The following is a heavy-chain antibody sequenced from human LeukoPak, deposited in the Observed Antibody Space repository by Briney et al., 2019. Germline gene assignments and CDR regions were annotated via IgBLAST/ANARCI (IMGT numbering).Heavy chain of an antibody. V-gene: IGHV3-23*01. J-gene: IGHJ4*02. Sequence: PGGSLRLSCAASGFTSSSYAMSWVRQAPGKRLEWVSAISGSGGSTYYADSVKGRFTISRDNSKNTLYLQMNSLRAEDTAIYYCAKEYDNSGYYYVAYWSQGTLVTVSS. CDR3: AKEYDNSGYYYVAY. CDR2: ISGSGGST. D-gene: IGHD3-22*01. CDR1: GFTSSSYA.